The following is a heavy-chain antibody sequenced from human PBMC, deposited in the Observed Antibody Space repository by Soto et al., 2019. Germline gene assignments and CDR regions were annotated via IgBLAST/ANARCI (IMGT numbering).Heavy chain of an antibody. CDR1: GGSISSGGYS. D-gene: IGHD5-12*01. CDR3: AAGGGLPRYY. V-gene: IGHV4-30-2*01. Sequence: QLQLQESGSGLVKPSQTLSLTCAVSGGSISSGGYSWSWIRQPPGKGLAWIGYIYHSGSTYYNPSLKSRVTISVDRSNHQFSLKLSSVTAADTAVYYCAAGGGLPRYYWGQGTLVTVSS. CDR2: IYHSGST. J-gene: IGHJ4*02.